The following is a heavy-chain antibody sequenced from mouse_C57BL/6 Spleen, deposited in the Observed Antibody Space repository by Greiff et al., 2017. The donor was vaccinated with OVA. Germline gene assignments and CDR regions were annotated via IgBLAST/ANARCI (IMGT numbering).Heavy chain of an antibody. V-gene: IGHV1-26*01. J-gene: IGHJ1*03. D-gene: IGHD2-2*01. CDR1: GYTFTDYY. CDR2: INPNNGGT. CDR3: ARDGYDANWYFDV. Sequence: VQLQQSGPELVKPGASVKISCKASGYTFTDYYMNWVKQSHGKSLEWIGDINPNNGGTSYNQKFKGKATLTVDKSSSTAYMELRSLTSEDSAVYYCARDGYDANWYFDVWGTGTTVTVSS.